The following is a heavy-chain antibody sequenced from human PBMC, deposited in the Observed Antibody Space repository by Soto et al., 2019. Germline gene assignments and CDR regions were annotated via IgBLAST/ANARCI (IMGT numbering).Heavy chain of an antibody. CDR1: YGSFSGYY. CDR3: ARVVATIGSLHFDY. CDR2: IYYSGST. D-gene: IGHD5-12*01. J-gene: IGHJ4*02. V-gene: IGHV4-34*09. Sequence: PSETLSLTCAFYYGSFSGYYLSWIRQPPGKVLEWIGYIYYSGSTYYNPSLKSRVTISVDTSKNQFSLKLSSVTAADTAVYYCARVVATIGSLHFDYWGQGTLVTVSS.